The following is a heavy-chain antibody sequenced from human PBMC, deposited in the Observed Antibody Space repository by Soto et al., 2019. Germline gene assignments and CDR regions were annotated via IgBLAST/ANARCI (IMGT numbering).Heavy chain of an antibody. CDR2: MNPNSGNT. CDR1: WYTFTSYD. V-gene: IGHV1-8*01. J-gene: IGHJ6*02. CDR3: AIASSEYYGMDV. Sequence: ASVKASCRASWYTFTSYDINWVRQSTGQGLEWMGWMNPNSGNTGYGQKFQGRVTMTRNTSISTAYMELSSLRSEDTAVHYCAIASSEYYGMDVWRQGTTVTVSS.